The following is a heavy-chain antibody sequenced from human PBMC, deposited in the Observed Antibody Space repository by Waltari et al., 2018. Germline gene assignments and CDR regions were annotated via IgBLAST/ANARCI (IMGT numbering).Heavy chain of an antibody. CDR3: ARRYCSSTSCYGGYFDY. CDR2: IKQDGSEK. V-gene: IGHV3-7*02. D-gene: IGHD2-2*01. Sequence: EVQLVESGGGLVQPGGSLRLSCAASGFTFSSYWMSWVRQAPGKGLEWVANIKQDGSEKYYVDAVKGRVTISRDNAKNSLYLQMNSLRAEDTAVYYCARRYCSSTSCYGGYFDYWGQGTLVTVSS. J-gene: IGHJ4*02. CDR1: GFTFSSYW.